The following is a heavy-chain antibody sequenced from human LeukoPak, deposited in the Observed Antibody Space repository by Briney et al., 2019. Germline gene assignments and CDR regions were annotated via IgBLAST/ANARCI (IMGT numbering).Heavy chain of an antibody. J-gene: IGHJ6*02. D-gene: IGHD4-17*01. CDR1: GYTFTSYY. V-gene: IGHV1-46*01. CDR2: INPSGAGT. CDR3: ARDDYGDHYYYGMDV. Sequence: ASVKVSCKASGYTFTSYYMHWVRQAPGQGLEWMGIINPSGAGTSYAQKFQGRVTMTRDTSTSIVYMELSSLRSEDTAVYYCARDDYGDHYYYGMDVWGQGTTVTVSS.